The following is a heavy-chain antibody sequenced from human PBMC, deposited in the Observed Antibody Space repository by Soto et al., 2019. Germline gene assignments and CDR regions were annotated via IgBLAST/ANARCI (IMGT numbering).Heavy chain of an antibody. CDR3: SKGYYYDSSGHFDF. V-gene: IGHV3-9*01. Sequence: EVQLVESGGGLVQPGRSLRLSCAASGFTFDDYAMHWVRQAPGKGLEWVSGISWNSGSIGYADSVKGRFTISRDNAKNSLYLQMNSLRAEDTALYYCSKGYYYDSSGHFDFWGQGTLVTVSS. CDR1: GFTFDDYA. CDR2: ISWNSGSI. D-gene: IGHD3-22*01. J-gene: IGHJ4*02.